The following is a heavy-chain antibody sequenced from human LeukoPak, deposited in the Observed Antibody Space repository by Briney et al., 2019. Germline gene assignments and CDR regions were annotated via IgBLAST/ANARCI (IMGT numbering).Heavy chain of an antibody. J-gene: IGHJ4*02. CDR3: AKDSYYGSGSRGEMAY. CDR1: GFTFSSYG. CDR2: ISYDGSNK. Sequence: GGSLRLSCAASGFTFSSYGMHWVRQAPGKGLEWVAVISYDGSNKYYADSVKGRFTISRDNSKNTLYLQMNSLRAEDTAVYYCAKDSYYGSGSRGEMAYWGQGTLVTVSS. V-gene: IGHV3-30*18. D-gene: IGHD3-10*01.